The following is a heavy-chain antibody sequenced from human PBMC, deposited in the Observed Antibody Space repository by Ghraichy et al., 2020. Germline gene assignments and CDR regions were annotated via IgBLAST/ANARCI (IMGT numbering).Heavy chain of an antibody. J-gene: IGHJ4*02. V-gene: IGHV4-34*01. CDR1: GGSFSGFY. CDR3: ATLGGALSTSTAWATVNYFDY. Sequence: SQTLSLTCAVYGGSFSGFYWSWIRQSPRKGLEWIGHINHRGDTDYNPSLKSQVTISVDRSQNQFSLKVTSVTAADTAVYYCATLGGALSTSTAWATVNYFDYWGQGTLVSVSS. D-gene: IGHD1-26*01. CDR2: INHRGDT.